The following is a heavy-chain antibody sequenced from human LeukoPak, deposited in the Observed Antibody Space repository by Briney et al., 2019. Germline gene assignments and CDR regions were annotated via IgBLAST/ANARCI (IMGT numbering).Heavy chain of an antibody. CDR3: ARDLKRGYSSGRYSWGTGSSNDY. CDR1: GYTFTAYY. V-gene: IGHV1-2*02. D-gene: IGHD6-19*01. CDR2: INPKNGGS. J-gene: IGHJ4*02. Sequence: ASVKVSCKASGYTFTAYYLHWVRQAPGQGLEWMGWINPKNGGSDHAQKFQGRITMTRDTSISTAYMELNGLTSDDTAVYYCARDLKRGYSSGRYSWGTGSSNDYWGQGTLVTVSS.